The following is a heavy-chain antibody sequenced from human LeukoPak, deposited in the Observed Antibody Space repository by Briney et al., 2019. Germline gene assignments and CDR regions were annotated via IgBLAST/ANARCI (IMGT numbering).Heavy chain of an antibody. CDR3: TRDRPNYYGSDGHYYRRNGDY. V-gene: IGHV1-69*13. Sequence: SVKVSCKASGGTFSSYAISWVRQAPGQGLEWMGGIIPIFGTANYAQKFQGRVTITADESTSTAYMELSSLRSEDTAVYYCTRDRPNYYGSDGHYYRRNGDYWGQGTLVTVSS. CDR1: GGTFSSYA. CDR2: IIPIFGTA. J-gene: IGHJ4*02. D-gene: IGHD3-22*01.